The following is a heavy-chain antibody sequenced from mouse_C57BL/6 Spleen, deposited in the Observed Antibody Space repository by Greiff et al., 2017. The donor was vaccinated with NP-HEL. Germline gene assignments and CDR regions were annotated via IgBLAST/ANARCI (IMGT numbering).Heavy chain of an antibody. CDR3: ARYYYGSSYAMDY. Sequence: EVQRVESGGGLVQPGVSLSLSCAASGFVFTDYYMNWGRQPPGKALEWLGFIRNKANGYTTEFSASVKGRFTISRDNSQSILYLQMNAPRAEDSSIYYCARYYYGSSYAMDYWGQGTSVTVSS. CDR2: IRNKANGYTT. D-gene: IGHD1-1*01. CDR1: GFVFTDYY. J-gene: IGHJ4*01. V-gene: IGHV7-3*01.